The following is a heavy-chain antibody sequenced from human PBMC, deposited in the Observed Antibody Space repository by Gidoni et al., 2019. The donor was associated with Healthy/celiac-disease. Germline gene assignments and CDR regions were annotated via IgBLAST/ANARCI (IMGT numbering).Heavy chain of an antibody. D-gene: IGHD6-6*01. CDR3: ASIFEYSSSRQAFDI. J-gene: IGHJ3*02. V-gene: IGHV1-2*02. CDR1: GYTFTGYY. Sequence: QVQLVQSGAEVKKPGASVKVSCKASGYTFTGYYMHWVRQAPGQGLEWMGWINPNSGGTNYAQKFQGRVTMTRDTSISTAYMELSRLRSDDTAVYYCASIFEYSSSRQAFDIWGQGTMVTVSS. CDR2: INPNSGGT.